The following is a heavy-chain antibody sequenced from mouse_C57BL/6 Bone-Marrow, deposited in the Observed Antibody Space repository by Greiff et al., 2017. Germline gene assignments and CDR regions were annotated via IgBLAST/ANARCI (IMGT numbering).Heavy chain of an antibody. CDR1: GYTFTSYW. CDR2: IYPGSGST. J-gene: IGHJ3*01. CDR3: ARFGGLRPWFAY. D-gene: IGHD2-4*01. V-gene: IGHV1-55*01. Sequence: QVQLQQPGAELVKPGASVKMSCKASGYTFTSYWITWVKQRPGQGLEWIGDIYPGSGSTNYNEKFKSKATLTVDTSSSTAYMQLSDLTSEDSAVYYCARFGGLRPWFAYWGQGTLVTVSA.